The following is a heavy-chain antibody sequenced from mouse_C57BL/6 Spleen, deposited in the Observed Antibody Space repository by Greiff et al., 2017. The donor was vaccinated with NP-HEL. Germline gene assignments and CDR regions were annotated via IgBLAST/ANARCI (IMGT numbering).Heavy chain of an antibody. Sequence: VQLQQSGAELVKPGASVKISCKASGYTFTDYYINWVKQRPGQGLEWIGKIGPGSGSTYYNEKFKGKATLTADKSTSTAYLQLSSLTSEDSAVYFCARTPDSSGLDYWGQGTTLTVSS. CDR1: GYTFTDYY. V-gene: IGHV1-77*01. D-gene: IGHD3-2*02. CDR2: IGPGSGST. J-gene: IGHJ2*01. CDR3: ARTPDSSGLDY.